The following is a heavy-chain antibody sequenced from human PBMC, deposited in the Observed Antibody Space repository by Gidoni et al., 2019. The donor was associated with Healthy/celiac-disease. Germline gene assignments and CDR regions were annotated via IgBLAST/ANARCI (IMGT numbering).Heavy chain of an antibody. CDR3: AKAYRLSGWFDP. V-gene: IGHV3-23*01. CDR1: GFTFSSYA. D-gene: IGHD2-15*01. CDR2: ISGSGGRT. J-gene: IGHJ5*02. Sequence: EVQLLESGGGLVQPGGSLRLSCAASGFTFSSYAMRRVRQAPGKGLEWVSAISGSGGRTYYADSVKGRFTISRDNSKNTLYLQMNSLRAEDTAVYYCAKAYRLSGWFDPWGQGTLVTVSS.